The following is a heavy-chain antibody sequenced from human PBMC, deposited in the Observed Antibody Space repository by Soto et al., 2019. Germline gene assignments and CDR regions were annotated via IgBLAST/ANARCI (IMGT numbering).Heavy chain of an antibody. D-gene: IGHD6-13*01. V-gene: IGHV3-21*01. J-gene: IGHJ4*02. CDR3: ARVWYTSSWPHFDY. CDR2: ITSSSSYI. CDR1: GFSFSSYS. Sequence: AGSLRLSCAASGFSFSSYSMNWVRQAPGKGLEWVSSITSSSSYIYYADSLKGRFTISRDNAKNSLYLQMNSLRAKDTAVYYCARVWYTSSWPHFDYWGQGTLVTVSS.